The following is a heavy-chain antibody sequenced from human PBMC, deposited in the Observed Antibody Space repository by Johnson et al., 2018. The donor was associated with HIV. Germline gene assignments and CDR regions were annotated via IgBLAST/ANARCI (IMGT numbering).Heavy chain of an antibody. V-gene: IGHV3-66*02. CDR3: ARDASDAFDI. CDR1: GFTVSSNY. Sequence: VQLVESGGGVVRPGGSLRLSCAASGFTVSSNYMSWVRQAPGKGLEWVSVIYSGGSTYYADSVKGRFTISRDNSKNTLYLQMNSLRAEDTAVYYCARDASDAFDIWGQGTMVTVSS. CDR2: IYSGGST. D-gene: IGHD2-2*01. J-gene: IGHJ3*02.